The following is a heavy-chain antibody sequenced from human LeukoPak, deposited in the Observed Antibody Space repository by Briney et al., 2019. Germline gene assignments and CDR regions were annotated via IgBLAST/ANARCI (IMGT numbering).Heavy chain of an antibody. CDR2: TYYRSKWYN. CDR3: ARGLWPYFDY. V-gene: IGHV6-1*01. D-gene: IGHD3-16*01. CDR1: VDSVPGNTVT. Sequence: SQTLSLTCAISVDSVPGNTVTWSWIRQSPSRGLEWLGRTYYRSKWYNDYALSVRGRISVNPDTSKNQFSLQPNSVPPEDTTVYYCARGLWPYFDYWGQGTLVTVSS. J-gene: IGHJ4*02.